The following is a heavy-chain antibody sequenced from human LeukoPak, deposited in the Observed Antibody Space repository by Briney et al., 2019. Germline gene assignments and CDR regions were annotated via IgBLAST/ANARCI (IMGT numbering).Heavy chain of an antibody. CDR1: GYSFTSYW. CDR3: ARPPTGIMITFGGVIAPPDAFDI. V-gene: IGHV5-51*01. Sequence: GESLKISCKGSGYSFTSYWIGWVRQMPGKGLEWMGIIYPGDSDTRYSPSFQGQVTISADKSISTAYLQWSSLKASDTAMYYCARPPTGIMITFGGVIAPPDAFDIWGQGTMVTVSS. D-gene: IGHD3-16*02. J-gene: IGHJ3*02. CDR2: IYPGDSDT.